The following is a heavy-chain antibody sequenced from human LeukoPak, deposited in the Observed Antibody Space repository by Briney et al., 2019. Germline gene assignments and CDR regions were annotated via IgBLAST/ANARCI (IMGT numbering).Heavy chain of an antibody. D-gene: IGHD2/OR15-2a*01. CDR1: GFTFTNYG. CDR3: ASLQNVPSYYYYYVMDV. CDR2: IWYDGSIK. J-gene: IGHJ6*02. V-gene: IGHV3-33*03. Sequence: GRSLRLSCAASGFTFTNYGMHWVRQAPGKGLEWVAVIWYDGSIKYYADSVKGRFTISRDNAKNTLFLQMNSLRAEDTAVYYCASLQNVPSYYYYYVMDVWGQGTTVTVSS.